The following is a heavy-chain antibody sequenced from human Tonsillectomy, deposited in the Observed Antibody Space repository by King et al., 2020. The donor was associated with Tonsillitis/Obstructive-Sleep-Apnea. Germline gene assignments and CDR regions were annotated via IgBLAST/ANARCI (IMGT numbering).Heavy chain of an antibody. CDR2: IYYSGST. V-gene: IGHV4-59*08. D-gene: IGHD4-23*01. CDR3: AGHGKVEH. J-gene: IGHJ1*01. Sequence: VQLQESGPGLVKPSETLSLTCTVSGGSISSHYWSWIRQPPGRGLEWIGYIYYSGSTNYNPSLKSRVTISVDTSKNQFFLKLSSVTAADTAVYYCAGHGKVEHWGPGTLVTVSS. CDR1: GGSISSHY.